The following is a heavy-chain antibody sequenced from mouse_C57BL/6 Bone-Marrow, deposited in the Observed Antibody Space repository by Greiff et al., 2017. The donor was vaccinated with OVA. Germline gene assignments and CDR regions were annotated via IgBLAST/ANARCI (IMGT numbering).Heavy chain of an antibody. J-gene: IGHJ4*01. CDR1: GYTFTSYW. V-gene: IGHV1-59*01. Sequence: QVQLQQPGAELVRPGTSVKLSCKASGYTFTSYWMHWVKQRPGQGLEWIGVIDPSDSYTNYNQKFKGKATLTVDTSSSTAYMQLSSLTSEDSAVYDCARREAICSLYAMDYWGQGTSVTVSS. CDR3: ARREAICSLYAMDY. CDR2: IDPSDSYT. D-gene: IGHD6-2*01.